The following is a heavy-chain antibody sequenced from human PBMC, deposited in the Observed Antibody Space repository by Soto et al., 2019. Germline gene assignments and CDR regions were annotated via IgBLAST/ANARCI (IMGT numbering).Heavy chain of an antibody. Sequence: DVQLVESGGGLVQPGGSLRLSCAASGFSFSTYAIHWVRQAPGKGLEWISYINSASTTTFHADSVKGRFTVSRDNAKDTAYMQMSGLRHADTAVYYCARDLSHWGQGTLVTVSS. CDR1: GFSFSTYA. CDR2: INSASTTT. V-gene: IGHV3-48*02. J-gene: IGHJ4*02. CDR3: ARDLSH.